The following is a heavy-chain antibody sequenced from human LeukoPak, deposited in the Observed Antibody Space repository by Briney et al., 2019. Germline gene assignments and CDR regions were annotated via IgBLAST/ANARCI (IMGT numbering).Heavy chain of an antibody. CDR3: ARVTGGYDPYYFDY. Sequence: SETLSLTCAVYGGSFSGYCWSWIRQPPGKGLEWIGEINHSGSTNYNPSLKSRVTISVDTSKNQFSLKLSSVTAADTAVYYCARVTGGYDPYYFDYWGQGTLVTVSS. D-gene: IGHD5-12*01. CDR2: INHSGST. V-gene: IGHV4-34*01. J-gene: IGHJ4*02. CDR1: GGSFSGYC.